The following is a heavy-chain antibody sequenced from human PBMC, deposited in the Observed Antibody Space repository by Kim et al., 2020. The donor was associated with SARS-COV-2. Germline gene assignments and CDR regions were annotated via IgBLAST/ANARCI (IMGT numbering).Heavy chain of an antibody. CDR3: ARVRSSSGWFDP. V-gene: IGHV7-4-1*02. CDR2: P. D-gene: IGHD6-6*01. Sequence: PTYAQGFTGRFVFSLDTSVSTAYLNINSLKAEDTAVYYCARVRSSSGWFDPWGQGTLVTVSS. J-gene: IGHJ5*02.